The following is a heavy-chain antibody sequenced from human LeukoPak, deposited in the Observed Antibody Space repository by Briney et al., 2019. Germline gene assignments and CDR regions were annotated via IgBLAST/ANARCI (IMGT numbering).Heavy chain of an antibody. Sequence: SETLSLTCAVYGGSFSGYYWSWIRQPPGKGLEWIGEINHSGSTNYNPSLKSRVTISVDTSKNQFSLKLSSVTAADTAVYYCARFAGAGRYYYYGMDVRGQGTTVTVSS. J-gene: IGHJ6*02. D-gene: IGHD1-26*01. CDR3: ARFAGAGRYYYYGMDV. CDR1: GGSFSGYY. V-gene: IGHV4-34*01. CDR2: INHSGST.